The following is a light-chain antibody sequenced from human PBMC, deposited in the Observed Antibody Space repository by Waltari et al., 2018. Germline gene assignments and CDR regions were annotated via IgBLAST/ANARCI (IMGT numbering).Light chain of an antibody. CDR1: QGIGVS. CDR3: LQHNTSPFT. Sequence: DIQMTQSPSSLSASVGDTVTITCRASQGIGVSLNWFQQKPGKPPRLLISAATTLQSGVPSRFSGSGSGTEFTLTIGSLQPEDFATYYCLQHNTSPFTFGPGTKLDIK. V-gene: IGKV1-17*01. J-gene: IGKJ3*01. CDR2: AAT.